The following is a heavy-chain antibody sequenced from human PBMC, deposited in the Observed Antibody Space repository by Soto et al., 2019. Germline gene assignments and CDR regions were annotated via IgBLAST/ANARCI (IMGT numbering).Heavy chain of an antibody. J-gene: IGHJ6*03. CDR1: GFSVSSKY. CDR3: TRDDVHFNGDRYYGVPMDV. V-gene: IGHV3-66*01. CDR2: IQSGGTT. Sequence: EVQLVESGGDLVQPGGSLRLSCAASGFSVSSKYMSWVRQAPGKGLEWVSLIQSGGTTYYAGSVKGRFTISRDYSENTLYLQMNSLRVEDTAVYYCTRDDVHFNGDRYYGVPMDVWGKGTKVTVS. D-gene: IGHD2-8*01.